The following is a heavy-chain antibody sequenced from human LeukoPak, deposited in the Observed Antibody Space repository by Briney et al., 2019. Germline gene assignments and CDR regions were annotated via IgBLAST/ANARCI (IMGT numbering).Heavy chain of an antibody. CDR2: ISSSSSYT. V-gene: IGHV3-21*01. J-gene: IGHJ4*02. D-gene: IGHD3-3*01. CDR3: ASSIFGVVGEPDY. CDR1: GFTFSSYS. Sequence: PGGSLRLSCAASGFTFSSYSMNWVRQAPGKGLEWVSSISSSSSYTYYADSVKGRFTISRDNAKNSLYLQMNSLRAEDTAVYYCASSIFGVVGEPDYWGQGTLVTVSS.